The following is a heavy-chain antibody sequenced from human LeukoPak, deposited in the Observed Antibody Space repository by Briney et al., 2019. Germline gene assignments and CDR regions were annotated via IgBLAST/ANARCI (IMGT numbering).Heavy chain of an antibody. Sequence: PGRSLRLSCAASGFTFRSFGMHWVRQAPGKGLEWVAVISYDGSNKYYADFVKGRFTISRDNSKNTLYLQMNSLRAEDTAVYYCAKAYCSGGSCYSGVRIPPSEYYYYGMDVWGQGTTVTVSS. CDR2: ISYDGSNK. J-gene: IGHJ6*02. D-gene: IGHD2-15*01. CDR3: AKAYCSGGSCYSGVRIPPSEYYYYGMDV. CDR1: GFTFRSFG. V-gene: IGHV3-30*18.